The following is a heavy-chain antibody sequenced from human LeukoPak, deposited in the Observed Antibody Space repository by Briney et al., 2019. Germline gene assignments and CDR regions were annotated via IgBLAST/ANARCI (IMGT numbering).Heavy chain of an antibody. V-gene: IGHV3-23*01. CDR3: ATKTSYGDRYFDY. Sequence: GGSLRLSCAASGFTFSSYAMSWIRQAPGKGLEWLSAISPTTGTTFYADSVKGRFTISRDNSKNTLYLKMNSLRAEDTAIYYCATKTSYGDRYFDYWGQGPLVTVSS. J-gene: IGHJ4*02. D-gene: IGHD4-17*01. CDR1: GFTFSSYA. CDR2: ISPTTGTT.